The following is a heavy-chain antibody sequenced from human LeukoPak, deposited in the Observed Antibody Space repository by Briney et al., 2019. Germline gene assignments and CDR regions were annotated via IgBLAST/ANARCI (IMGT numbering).Heavy chain of an antibody. CDR1: GFTFSDYY. D-gene: IGHD1-26*01. CDR2: ISSSSSYT. J-gene: IGHJ4*02. CDR3: ARASGSYPPIDY. V-gene: IGHV3-11*06. Sequence: PGGSLRLSCAASGFTFSDYYMGWIRQAPGKGLEWVSYISSSSSYTNYADSVKGRFTISRDNAKNSLYLQMNSLRAEDTAVYYCARASGSYPPIDYWGQGTLVTVSS.